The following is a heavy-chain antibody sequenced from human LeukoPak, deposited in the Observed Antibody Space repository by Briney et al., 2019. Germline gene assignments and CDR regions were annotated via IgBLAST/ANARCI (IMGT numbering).Heavy chain of an antibody. CDR3: ARDKGSAAGTLDY. Sequence: ASVEVSCKASGYTFTGYYMHWVRQAPGQALEWMGWINPNSGGTNYAQKFQGRVTMTRDTSISTAYMELSRLRSDDTAVYYCARDKGSAAGTLDYWGQGTLVTVSS. V-gene: IGHV1-2*02. CDR1: GYTFTGYY. CDR2: INPNSGGT. D-gene: IGHD6-13*01. J-gene: IGHJ4*02.